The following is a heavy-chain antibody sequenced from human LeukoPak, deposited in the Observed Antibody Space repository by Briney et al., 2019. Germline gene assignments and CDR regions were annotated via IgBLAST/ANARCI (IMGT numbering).Heavy chain of an antibody. CDR1: GFTFDDYG. J-gene: IGHJ6*03. Sequence: GGSLRLSCAASGFTFDDYGMSWVRQAPGKGLEWVSGINWNGGSTGYADSVKGRFTISRDNAKNSLYLQMNSLRAEDTALYYCARGWRPMLPAYYYYMDVWGKGTTVTVSS. V-gene: IGHV3-20*04. CDR2: INWNGGST. CDR3: ARGWRPMLPAYYYYMDV. D-gene: IGHD3-16*01.